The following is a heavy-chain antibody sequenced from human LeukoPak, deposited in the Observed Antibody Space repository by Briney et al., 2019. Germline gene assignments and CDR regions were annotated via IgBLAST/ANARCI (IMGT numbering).Heavy chain of an antibody. J-gene: IGHJ4*02. CDR2: INQDGSEK. CDR1: GFTFRTYW. V-gene: IGHV3-7*01. Sequence: GGSLRLSCAASGFTFRTYWMSWVRQAPGKGLEWVANINQDGSEKYYVDSVKGRFTISRDNARNSLYLQMNSLRAEDTAVYYCARDSVYYYDTSAYYLFHYWGQGTLVTVSS. CDR3: ARDSVYYYDTSAYYLFHY. D-gene: IGHD3-22*01.